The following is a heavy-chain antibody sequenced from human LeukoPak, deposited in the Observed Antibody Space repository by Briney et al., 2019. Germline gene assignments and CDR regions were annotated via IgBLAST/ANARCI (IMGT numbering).Heavy chain of an antibody. CDR3: ARAYSSSWYWEGNYYYYGMDV. CDR2: ISAYNGNT. Sequence: GASVKVSCKASGYTFTSYGISWVRQAPGQGLEWMGWISAYNGNTNYAQKLQGRVTMTTDTSTSTAYMELRSLRSDDTAVYYCARAYSSSWYWEGNYYYYGMDVWGRGTTVTVSS. D-gene: IGHD6-13*01. CDR1: GYTFTSYG. J-gene: IGHJ6*02. V-gene: IGHV1-18*01.